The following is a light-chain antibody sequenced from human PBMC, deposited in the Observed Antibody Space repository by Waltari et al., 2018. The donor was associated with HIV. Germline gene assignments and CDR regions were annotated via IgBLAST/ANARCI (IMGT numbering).Light chain of an antibody. V-gene: IGKV3-15*01. Sequence: EIVMAQSPATLSVSPGETATVSCRASQSVSSSLVWYQQKPVQGPKLLIYGASTRATGIAARFSGSWSGTDFTLTISSLQSEDFAVYYCQQYSNWPLTFGGGTKVEI. CDR3: QQYSNWPLT. CDR1: QSVSSS. J-gene: IGKJ4*01. CDR2: GAS.